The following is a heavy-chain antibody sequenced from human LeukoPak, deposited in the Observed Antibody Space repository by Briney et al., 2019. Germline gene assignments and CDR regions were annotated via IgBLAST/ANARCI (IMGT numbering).Heavy chain of an antibody. CDR3: ARADGDILTGYCSY. Sequence: ASVKVSCKASGYTFTGYYMHWVRQAPGQGLEWMGWINPNSGGTNYAQKFQGWVTMTRDTSISTAYMELSRLRSDDTAVYYCARADGDILTGYCSYWGQGTLVTVSS. J-gene: IGHJ4*02. D-gene: IGHD3-9*01. V-gene: IGHV1-2*04. CDR2: INPNSGGT. CDR1: GYTFTGYY.